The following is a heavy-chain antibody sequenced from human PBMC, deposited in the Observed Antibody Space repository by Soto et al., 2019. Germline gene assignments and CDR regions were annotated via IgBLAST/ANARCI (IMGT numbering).Heavy chain of an antibody. CDR2: IIPTFGTA. CDR1: GGTFSSYA. Sequence: SVKVSCKASGGTFSSYAISWVRQAPGQGLEWMGGIIPTFGTANYAQKFQGRVTITADESTSTAYMELSSLRSGDTAVYYCASGRIFGVVNDYYYYGMDVWGQGTTVTVSS. CDR3: ASGRIFGVVNDYYYYGMDV. J-gene: IGHJ6*02. V-gene: IGHV1-69*13. D-gene: IGHD3-3*01.